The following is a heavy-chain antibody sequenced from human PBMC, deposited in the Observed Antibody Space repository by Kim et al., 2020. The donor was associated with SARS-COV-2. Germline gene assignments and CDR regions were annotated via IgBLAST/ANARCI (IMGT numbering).Heavy chain of an antibody. CDR2: IKSKTAGGTT. Sequence: GGSLRLSCAASGFTFRDAWMTWVRQAPGKGLEWVGLIKSKTAGGTTDYAAPVRGRFTISRDDSKNTLYLQMNSLKTEDTALYYCATDLKAFYGYSYWVQG. CDR1: GFTFRDAW. D-gene: IGHD5-18*01. CDR3: ATDLKAFYGYSY. V-gene: IGHV3-15*01. J-gene: IGHJ4*02.